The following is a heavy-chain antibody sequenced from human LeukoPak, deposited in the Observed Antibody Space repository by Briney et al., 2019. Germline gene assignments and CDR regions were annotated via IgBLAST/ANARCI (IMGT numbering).Heavy chain of an antibody. CDR3: AKPTGKGVVKWYFDS. V-gene: IGHV3-23*01. D-gene: IGHD3-3*01. CDR1: GFTFSVYA. Sequence: PGGSLRLSCAASGFTFSVYAMTWARQAPGKGLEWVSTIRVSGGGATYFADCVQRRFTITRDNSKTPRFLQMSSLRVEDTGVYDCAKPTGKGVVKWYFDSWGQGTLVTVSS. CDR2: IRVSGGGAT. J-gene: IGHJ4*02.